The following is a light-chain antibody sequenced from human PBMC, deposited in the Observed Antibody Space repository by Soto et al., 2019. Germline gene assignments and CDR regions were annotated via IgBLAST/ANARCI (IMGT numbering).Light chain of an antibody. Sequence: EIVLTQSPATLSLSPGERATLSCMASQSVSSYLAWYQQKPGQAPRLLNYDASNTGTGIPARFSGSGSGTDLTLTISSLEPEDFAVYYCQSRNNWTFGGGTKVEIK. CDR3: QSRNNWT. V-gene: IGKV3-11*01. CDR1: QSVSSY. CDR2: DAS. J-gene: IGKJ4*01.